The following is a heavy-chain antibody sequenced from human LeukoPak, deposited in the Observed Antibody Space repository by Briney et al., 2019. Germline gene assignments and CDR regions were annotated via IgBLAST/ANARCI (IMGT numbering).Heavy chain of an antibody. V-gene: IGHV4-34*01. CDR3: ASDYGEGEY. J-gene: IGHJ4*02. CDR2: INHSGST. D-gene: IGHD4-17*01. Sequence: SETLSLTCAVYGGSFSGYYWSWIRQPPGKGLEWIGEINHSGSTNYNPSLKSRVTISVDTSKNQFSLKLSSVTASDTAVYYCASDYGEGEYWGQGTLVTVSS. CDR1: GGSFSGYY.